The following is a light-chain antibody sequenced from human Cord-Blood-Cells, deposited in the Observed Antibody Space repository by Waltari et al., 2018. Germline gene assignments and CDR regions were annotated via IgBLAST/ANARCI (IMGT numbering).Light chain of an antibody. Sequence: EIVLTQSPATLSLSQGDRATLSCRASQSVSSYLAWYQQKPGQAPRLLIYDASNRATGIPARFSGSGSGTDFTLTISSLEPEDFAVYYCQQRSNSFGQGTKLEIK. J-gene: IGKJ2*03. CDR3: QQRSNS. CDR1: QSVSSY. CDR2: DAS. V-gene: IGKV3-11*01.